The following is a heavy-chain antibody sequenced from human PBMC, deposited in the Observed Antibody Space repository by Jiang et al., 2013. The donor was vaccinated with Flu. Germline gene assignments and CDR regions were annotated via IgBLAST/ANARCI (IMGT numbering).Heavy chain of an antibody. CDR1: GFSFSTYA. V-gene: IGHV3-30*04. J-gene: IGHJ3*01. Sequence: VQLLESGGDVVQPGRSLRLSCAASGFSFSTYAMHWVRQAPGKGLEWVAVISYDGSHKYYTDAVKGRFTLSRDSSKSTLYLQMNSLRPEDTAVYYCARDIDGYSLDDPF. CDR2: ISYDGSHK. CDR3: ARDIDGYSLDDPF. D-gene: IGHD5-24*01.